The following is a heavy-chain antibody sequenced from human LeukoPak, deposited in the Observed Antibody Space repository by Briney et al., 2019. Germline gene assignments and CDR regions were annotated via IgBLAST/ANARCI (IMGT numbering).Heavy chain of an antibody. J-gene: IGHJ5*02. CDR2: IYYSGSS. V-gene: IGHV4-59*02. Sequence: SETLSLTCTVSGGSVSSYYWSWIRQPPGKGLEWIGYIYYSGSSNYNPSLKSRVTISVDTSKNQFSLKLSSMTAADTAVYYCARFRTTFGELNHWGQGTLVTVSS. CDR1: GGSVSSYY. D-gene: IGHD3-10*01. CDR3: ARFRTTFGELNH.